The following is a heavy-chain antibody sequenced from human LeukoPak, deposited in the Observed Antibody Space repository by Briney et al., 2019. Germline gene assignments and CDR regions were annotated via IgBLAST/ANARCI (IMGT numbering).Heavy chain of an antibody. V-gene: IGHV3-11*04. D-gene: IGHD3-16*01. CDR3: SKDLGALGAFDI. J-gene: IGHJ3*02. CDR1: GFTVSSNY. CDR2: ISSGGSTI. Sequence: GGSLRLSCAASGFTVSSNYMSWVRQAPGKGLEWVSYISSGGSTIYYADSVKGRFTISRDNAKNSLYLQMNNLRAEDTAVYYCSKDLGALGAFDIWGQGTMVTVSS.